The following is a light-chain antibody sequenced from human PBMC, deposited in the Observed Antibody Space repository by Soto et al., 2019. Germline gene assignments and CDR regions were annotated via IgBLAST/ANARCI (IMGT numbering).Light chain of an antibody. CDR2: EIN. V-gene: IGLV2-8*01. J-gene: IGLJ2*01. CDR1: SSDVGAYNY. CDR3: SSYGGNNNLV. Sequence: QSALTQPPPASGSPGQSVTISCTGTSSDVGAYNYVSWYQQHPGKAPKLMIYEINKRPSGVPDRFSGSKSDNTASLTVSGLQAEDEADYYCSSYGGNNNLVFGGGTKVTVL.